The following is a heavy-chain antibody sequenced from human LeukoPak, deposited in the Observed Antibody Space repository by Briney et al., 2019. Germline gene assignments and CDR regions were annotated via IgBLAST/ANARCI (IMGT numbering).Heavy chain of an antibody. V-gene: IGHV4-59*01. Sequence: PSETLSLTCTVSGGSISSYFWSWLRQPPGKGLEWIGYIYYSGSTNYNPSLKSRVTMSVDTSKNQFSLKLSSVTAADTAVYYCARDGDDYGDYVFDYWGQGILVTVSS. CDR2: IYYSGST. CDR1: GGSISSYF. CDR3: ARDGDDYGDYVFDY. J-gene: IGHJ4*02. D-gene: IGHD4-17*01.